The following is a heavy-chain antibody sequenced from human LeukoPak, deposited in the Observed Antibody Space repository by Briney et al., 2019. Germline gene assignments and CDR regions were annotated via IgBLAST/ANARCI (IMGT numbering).Heavy chain of an antibody. D-gene: IGHD7-27*01. CDR2: IWYDGSNK. J-gene: IGHJ4*02. CDR3: AKEPVWGSMYFDY. CDR1: GFTFSSYG. Sequence: GRSLRLSCAASGFTFSSYGMHWVRQAPGKGLEWVAVIWYDGSNKYYADSVKGRFTISRDNSKNTLYLQMNSLRAEDTAVYYCAKEPVWGSMYFDYWGQGTLVTVSS. V-gene: IGHV3-33*06.